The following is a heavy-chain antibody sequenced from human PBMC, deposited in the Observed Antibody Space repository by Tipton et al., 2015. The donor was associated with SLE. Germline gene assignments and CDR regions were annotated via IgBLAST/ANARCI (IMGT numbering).Heavy chain of an antibody. Sequence: GSLRLSCAASGFTFSSYEMNWVRQAPGKGLEWVSYISSSGSTIYYADSVKGRFTISRDNAKNSLYLQMNSLRAEDTAVYYCARDCSSTSCPFGGFFDYWGQGTLVTVSS. CDR3: ARDCSSTSCPFGGFFDY. D-gene: IGHD2-2*01. V-gene: IGHV3-48*03. CDR2: ISSSGSTI. J-gene: IGHJ4*02. CDR1: GFTFSSYE.